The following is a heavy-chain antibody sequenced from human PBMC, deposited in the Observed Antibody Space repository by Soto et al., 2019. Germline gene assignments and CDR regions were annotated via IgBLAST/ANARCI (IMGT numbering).Heavy chain of an antibody. Sequence: SETLSLTCTVSGGSISSSSYYWSWIRQPPGKGLEWIGYIYHSGSTYYNPSLKSRVTISVDRSKNQFSLKLSSVTAADTAVYYCAREYYGSGTDPWGQGTLVTGSS. D-gene: IGHD3-10*01. V-gene: IGHV4-30-2*01. CDR3: AREYYGSGTDP. J-gene: IGHJ5*02. CDR2: IYHSGST. CDR1: GGSISSSSYY.